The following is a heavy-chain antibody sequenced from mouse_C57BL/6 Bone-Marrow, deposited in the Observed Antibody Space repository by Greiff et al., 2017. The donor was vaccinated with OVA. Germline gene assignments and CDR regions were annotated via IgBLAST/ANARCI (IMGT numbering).Heavy chain of an antibody. CDR3: ARRGLTGTKYYYAMDY. CDR2: ISYSGST. CDR1: GYSITSDY. J-gene: IGHJ4*01. Sequence: VQLKESGPGLAKPSQTLSLTCSVTGYSITSDYWNWIRKFPGNKLEYIGYISYSGSTYYNPSLKNRISITRDTSNNQYYMQLNSVTTEDTATYYCARRGLTGTKYYYAMDYWGQGTSVTVSS. D-gene: IGHD4-1*01. V-gene: IGHV3-8*01.